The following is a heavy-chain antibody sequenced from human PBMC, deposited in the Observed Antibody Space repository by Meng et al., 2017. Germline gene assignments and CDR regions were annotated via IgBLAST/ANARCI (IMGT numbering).Heavy chain of an antibody. D-gene: IGHD5-12*01. CDR2: IYGDYDK. CDR3: AHEVDIILSY. CDR1: GFSLSTSGVG. V-gene: IGHV2-5*02. Sequence: QITLKVSGSTLVKPTQTLTLTCTFSGFSLSTSGVGVCWIRQPPGKALAWLALIYGDYDKRYSPSLKSRLTITKVTAKNHVVLTMTNMDPVDTATYYCAHEVDIILSYWGQGTLVTVSS. J-gene: IGHJ4*01.